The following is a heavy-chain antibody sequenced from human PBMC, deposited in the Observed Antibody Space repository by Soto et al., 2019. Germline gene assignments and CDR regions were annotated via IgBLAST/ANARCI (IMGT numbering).Heavy chain of an antibody. V-gene: IGHV3-30*18. J-gene: IGHJ4*02. CDR3: AKVKGLIAARPLDY. CDR1: GFTFSSHA. Sequence: QVQLVESGGGVVQPGRSLRLSCAASGFTFSSHAMHWVRQAPGKGLEWVAFISNDGSNKYYADSVKGRFTISRDNSKNTLSLQMTSLRAEATAIYYCAKVKGLIAARPLDYWGQGTLVTVAS. D-gene: IGHD6-6*01. CDR2: ISNDGSNK.